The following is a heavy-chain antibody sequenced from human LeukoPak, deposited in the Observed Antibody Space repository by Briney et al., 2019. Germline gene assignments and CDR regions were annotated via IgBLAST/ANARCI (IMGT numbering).Heavy chain of an antibody. D-gene: IGHD3-9*01. CDR1: GFTFSSYA. V-gene: IGHV3-30*04. CDR3: AREDYDSLTGYYYYGMDV. J-gene: IGHJ6*04. CDR2: ISYDGSNK. Sequence: GGSLRLSCAASGFTFSSYAMHWVRQAPGKGLEWVAVISYDGSNKYYADSVKGRFTISRDNSKNTLYLQMDSRRAEDTAVYYCAREDYDSLTGYYYYGMDVWGKGTTVTVSS.